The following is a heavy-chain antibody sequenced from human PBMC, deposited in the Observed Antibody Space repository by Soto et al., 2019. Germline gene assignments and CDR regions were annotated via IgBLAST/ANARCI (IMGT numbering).Heavy chain of an antibody. V-gene: IGHV1-8*01. Sequence: VSVKVSCKASGYTFTSYDIYWVRQATGQGLEWMGWMNPNSGNTGYAQKFQGRVTMTRNTSISTAYMELSSLRSEDTAVYYCARVQSPYYDFWSGYRPRYYYMDVWGKGTTVTVSS. D-gene: IGHD3-3*01. CDR2: MNPNSGNT. CDR3: ARVQSPYYDFWSGYRPRYYYMDV. CDR1: GYTFTSYD. J-gene: IGHJ6*03.